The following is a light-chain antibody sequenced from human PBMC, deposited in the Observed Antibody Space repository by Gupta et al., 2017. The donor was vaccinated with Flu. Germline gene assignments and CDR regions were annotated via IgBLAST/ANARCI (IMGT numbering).Light chain of an antibody. CDR3: QQRDRWPLT. CDR1: QDVSSY. CDR2: DAS. J-gene: IGKJ1*01. Sequence: LPTRSLAPEETDAPSCRASQDVSSYLAWYQHKPGQAPKFLIYDASNGATGIPARFSGSGSGTDFTLAISSLEPEDFAVYFCQQRDRWPLTFGRGTKVEIK. V-gene: IGKV3-11*01.